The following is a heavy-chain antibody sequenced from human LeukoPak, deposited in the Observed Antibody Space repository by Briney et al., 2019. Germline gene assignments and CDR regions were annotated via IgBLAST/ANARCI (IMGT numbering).Heavy chain of an antibody. Sequence: GGSLRLSCAASGFTFSSYAMHWVRQAPGKGLEWVTFIRYDGSNKYYAESVKGRFTISRDNSKNTLYLQMCSLRAEDTAVYYCAKAIHSSSSGVVDYWGQGTLVTVSS. D-gene: IGHD6-6*01. J-gene: IGHJ4*02. CDR2: IRYDGSNK. V-gene: IGHV3-30*02. CDR1: GFTFSSYA. CDR3: AKAIHSSSSGVVDY.